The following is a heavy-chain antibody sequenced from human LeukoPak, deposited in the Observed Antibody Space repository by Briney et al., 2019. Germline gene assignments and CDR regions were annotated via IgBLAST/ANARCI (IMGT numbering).Heavy chain of an antibody. Sequence: PSETLSLTCTVSGGSISSYYWSWIRQPPGKGLEWIGYIYYSGSTNYNPSLKSRATISVDTSKNQFSLKLSSVTAADTAVYYCASYGSGSYYKSYYFDYWGQGTLVTVSS. J-gene: IGHJ4*02. CDR3: ASYGSGSYYKSYYFDY. CDR1: GGSISSYY. D-gene: IGHD3-10*01. CDR2: IYYSGST. V-gene: IGHV4-59*08.